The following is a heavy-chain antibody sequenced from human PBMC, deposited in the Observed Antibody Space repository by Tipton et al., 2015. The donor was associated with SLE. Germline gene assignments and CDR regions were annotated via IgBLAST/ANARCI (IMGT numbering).Heavy chain of an antibody. V-gene: IGHV4-34*01. CDR2: INHSGST. CDR3: AREHIVVVTSGYFDL. CDR1: GGSFSGYY. Sequence: TLSLTCAVYGGSFSGYYWSWIRQPPGKGLEWIGEINHSGSTNYNPSLKGRVTISVDTSKNQFSLKLSSVTAADTAVYYCAREHIVVVTSGYFDLWGRGTLVTVSS. J-gene: IGHJ2*01. D-gene: IGHD2-21*02.